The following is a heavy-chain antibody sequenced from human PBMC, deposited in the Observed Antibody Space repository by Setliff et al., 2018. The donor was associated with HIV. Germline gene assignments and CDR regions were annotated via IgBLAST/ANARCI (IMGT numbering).Heavy chain of an antibody. CDR3: AGVIEYRSNAYVAEYFDL. V-gene: IGHV1-2*02. CDR1: GYALTDFY. Sequence: ASVKVSCKASGYALTDFYIHWVRQAPGQGLEWMGWITPNSGGTEYAVNFQGRVTMTRDTSINTVYMEVTRLTSDDTAVYYCAGVIEYRSNAYVAEYFDLWGQGTLVTVSS. J-gene: IGHJ4*02. D-gene: IGHD6-6*01. CDR2: ITPNSGGT.